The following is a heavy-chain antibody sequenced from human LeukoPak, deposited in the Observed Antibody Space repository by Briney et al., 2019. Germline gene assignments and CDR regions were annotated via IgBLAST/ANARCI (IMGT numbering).Heavy chain of an antibody. Sequence: GGSLRLSCAASGFTFSVYAMYRVRQAPGKGLEYVAALSRSGDSTFYGNSVKGRFTISRDNSKNTLYLQMGSLRPEDMAVYYCARLGDDFWSGYLDYWGQGTLVTVSS. CDR1: GFTFSVYA. V-gene: IGHV3-64*01. CDR2: LSRSGDST. D-gene: IGHD3-3*01. J-gene: IGHJ4*02. CDR3: ARLGDDFWSGYLDY.